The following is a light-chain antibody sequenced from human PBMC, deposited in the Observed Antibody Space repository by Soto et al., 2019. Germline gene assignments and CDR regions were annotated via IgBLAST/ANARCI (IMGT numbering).Light chain of an antibody. J-gene: IGLJ3*02. CDR3: FSYMTDSTWV. V-gene: IGLV2-14*01. CDR1: SSDIGGFDY. Sequence: QSALTQPASMSGSRGQSITISCTGTSSDIGGFDYVSWYQQHAGKPPRLVIYEVSHRPSGVSNRFSGSKSANTAALTISGLQPEDEADYYCFSYMTDSTWVFGGGTKVTVL. CDR2: EVS.